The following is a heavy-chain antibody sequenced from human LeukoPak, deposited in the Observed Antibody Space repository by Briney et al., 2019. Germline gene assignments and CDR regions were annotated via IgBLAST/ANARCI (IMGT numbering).Heavy chain of an antibody. J-gene: IGHJ4*02. CDR1: GFTFSNYW. D-gene: IGHD3-10*01. Sequence: GGSLRLSCAASGFTFSNYWMHWVRQAPGKGLEWVSAISGSGGSTYYADSVKGRFTISRDNFKNTLYLQMNSLRAEDTAVYYCAKDGGVWFGESNDYWGQGTLVTVSS. CDR3: AKDGGVWFGESNDY. CDR2: ISGSGGST. V-gene: IGHV3-23*01.